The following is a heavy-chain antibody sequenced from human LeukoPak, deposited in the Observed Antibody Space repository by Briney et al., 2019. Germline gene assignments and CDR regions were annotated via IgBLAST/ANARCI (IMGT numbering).Heavy chain of an antibody. J-gene: IGHJ4*02. CDR1: GYSISSGYY. Sequence: TSETLSLTCSVSGYSISSGYYWGWIRQPPGKGLEWIGSIYHSGSTYYNPFLKSRVTISVDTSKNQFSLKLSSVTAADTAVYYCAREITDYGDYAFDYWGQGTLVTVSS. CDR3: AREITDYGDYAFDY. D-gene: IGHD4-17*01. V-gene: IGHV4-38-2*02. CDR2: IYHSGST.